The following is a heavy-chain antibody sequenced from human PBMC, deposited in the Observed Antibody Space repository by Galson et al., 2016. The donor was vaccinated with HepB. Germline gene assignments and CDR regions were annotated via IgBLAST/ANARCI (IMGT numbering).Heavy chain of an antibody. Sequence: SLRLSCAASGFTFTNAWMNWVRQAPGKGLEWVGRIKRRSDGGTTDYAAPAKGRLTISRDDSTNTLYLQMNSLETEDTGVYYCTTGVYITGTTDYWGQGTLVTVSS. CDR3: TTGVYITGTTDY. CDR2: IKRRSDGGTT. CDR1: GFTFTNAW. J-gene: IGHJ4*02. V-gene: IGHV3-15*07. D-gene: IGHD1-7*01.